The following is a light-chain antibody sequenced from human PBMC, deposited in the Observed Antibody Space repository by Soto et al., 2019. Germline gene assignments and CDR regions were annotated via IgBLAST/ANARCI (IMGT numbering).Light chain of an antibody. CDR1: QSINNW. V-gene: IGKV1-5*03. CDR2: RAS. Sequence: DIQMTQSPSTLSASVGDRVTITCRASQSINNWLAWYQQKPGKAPKLLIYRASSLENGVPSRFSGRGSGTEFIFTITSLQPDEFATYYCQQYGSASTFGQGTKLAI. CDR3: QQYGSAST. J-gene: IGKJ1*01.